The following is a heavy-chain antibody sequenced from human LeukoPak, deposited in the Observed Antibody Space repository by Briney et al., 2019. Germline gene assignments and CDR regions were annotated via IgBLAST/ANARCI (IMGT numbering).Heavy chain of an antibody. CDR3: ARRLSAAAGNNWFDP. J-gene: IGHJ5*02. Sequence: KASETLSLTCTVSGYSITRGYYWGWIRQPPGKGPEWIASIFHTGSTYYNPSLKSRVTISVDTSKNQFSLKLSSVTAADTAVYYCARRLSAAAGNNWFDPWGQGTLVTVSS. V-gene: IGHV4-38-2*02. CDR1: GYSITRGYY. D-gene: IGHD6-13*01. CDR2: IFHTGST.